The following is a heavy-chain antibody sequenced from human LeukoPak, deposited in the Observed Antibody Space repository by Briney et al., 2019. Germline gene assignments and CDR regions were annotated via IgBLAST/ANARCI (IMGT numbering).Heavy chain of an antibody. CDR1: GYTCTSYR. Sequence: ASVKVSCKASGYTCTSYRISWVRQAPGQGLEWMGWISAYNRNTNYAQKLQGRVTMTTDTPTSTAYMELRSLRSDDTAVYYCARDRASFAPYYYDSSREYFQYWGQGTLVTVSS. CDR3: ARDRASFAPYYYDSSREYFQY. J-gene: IGHJ1*01. CDR2: ISAYNRNT. D-gene: IGHD3-22*01. V-gene: IGHV1-18*01.